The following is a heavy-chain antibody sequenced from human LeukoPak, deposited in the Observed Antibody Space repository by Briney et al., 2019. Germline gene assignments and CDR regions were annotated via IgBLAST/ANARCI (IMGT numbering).Heavy chain of an antibody. CDR3: ARLIEYPIKYFDY. Sequence: SETLSLTCAVSGGSISSSNWWSWVRQPPGKGLEWIGSIYYSGSTYYNPSLKSRVTISVDTSKNQFSLKLSSVTAADTAVYYCARLIEYPIKYFDYWGQGTLVTVSS. CDR2: IYYSGST. V-gene: IGHV4-39*01. D-gene: IGHD2-2*01. CDR1: GGSISSSNW. J-gene: IGHJ4*02.